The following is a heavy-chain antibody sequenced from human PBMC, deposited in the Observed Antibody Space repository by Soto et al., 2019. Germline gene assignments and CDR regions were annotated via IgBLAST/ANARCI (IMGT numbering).Heavy chain of an antibody. Sequence: SVKVSCKASGGTFSSYAISWVRQAPGQGLEWMGGIIPIFGTANYAQKFQGRVTITADKSTSTAYMELSSLRSEDTAVYYCARDGYSSSWYGGYYYYCGMDDWGQGTTVTVS. V-gene: IGHV1-69*06. CDR2: IIPIFGTA. J-gene: IGHJ6*02. CDR1: GGTFSSYA. D-gene: IGHD6-13*01. CDR3: ARDGYSSSWYGGYYYYCGMDD.